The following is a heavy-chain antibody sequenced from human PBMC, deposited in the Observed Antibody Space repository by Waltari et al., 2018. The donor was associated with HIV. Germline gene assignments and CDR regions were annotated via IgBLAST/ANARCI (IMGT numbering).Heavy chain of an antibody. D-gene: IGHD2-21*01. Sequence: VQLQESGPALVQPSQTLSPTRSVPGDSVRRGRSYWSWMRQPPGKGLAWIGNIDYTGRANYNPSLKTRVTISVDTSKNHFSLKLTSVTAGDTAIYYCARIVASAGLRFDRWGQGSLVTVSS. CDR2: IDYTGRA. CDR1: GDSVRRGRSY. J-gene: IGHJ5*02. V-gene: IGHV4-61*03. CDR3: ARIVASAGLRFDR.